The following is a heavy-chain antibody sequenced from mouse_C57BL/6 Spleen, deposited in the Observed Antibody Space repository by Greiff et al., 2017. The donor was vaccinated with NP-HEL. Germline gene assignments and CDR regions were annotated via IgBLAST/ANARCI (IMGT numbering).Heavy chain of an antibody. V-gene: IGHV1-52*01. D-gene: IGHD2-3*01. Sequence: QVQLQQPGAELVRPGSSVKLSCKASGYTFTSYWMHWVKQRPIQGLEWIGNIDPSDSETHYNQKFKDKASLTVDKSSSTAYMQLSSLTSEDSAVYYCARSLDGSHYAMDYWGQGTSVTVSS. CDR2: IDPSDSET. J-gene: IGHJ4*01. CDR3: ARSLDGSHYAMDY. CDR1: GYTFTSYW.